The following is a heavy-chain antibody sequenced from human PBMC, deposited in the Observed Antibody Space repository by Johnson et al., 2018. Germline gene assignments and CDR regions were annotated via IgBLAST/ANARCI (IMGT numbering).Heavy chain of an antibody. CDR1: GGTFSSYA. V-gene: IGHV1-69*01. CDR3: ARVYYDSSGVPEYFQH. D-gene: IGHD3-22*01. Sequence: VQLVETGAEVKKPGSSVKVSCQASGGTFSSYAISWVRQAPGQGLEWMGGIIPIFGTANYAQKFQGRVTITADEATSTASRELSRLRSEDTAVYYCARVYYDSSGVPEYFQHWGQGTLVTVSS. J-gene: IGHJ1*01. CDR2: IIPIFGTA.